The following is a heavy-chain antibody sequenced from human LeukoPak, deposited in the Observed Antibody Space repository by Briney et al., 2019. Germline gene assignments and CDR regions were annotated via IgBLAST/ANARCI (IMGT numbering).Heavy chain of an antibody. CDR1: GYTFTSYG. Sequence: GASVKVSCKASGYTFTSYGISWVRQAPGQGLEWMGWISAYNGNTNYAQKLQGRVTMTTDTSTSTAYMELRSLRSEDMAVYYCARVSRSSGWYAGGTPGAFDIWGQGTMVTVSS. J-gene: IGHJ3*02. CDR3: ARVSRSSGWYAGGTPGAFDI. CDR2: ISAYNGNT. D-gene: IGHD6-19*01. V-gene: IGHV1-18*03.